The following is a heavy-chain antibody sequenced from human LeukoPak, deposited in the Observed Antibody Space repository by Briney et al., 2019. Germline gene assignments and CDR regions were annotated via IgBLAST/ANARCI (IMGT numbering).Heavy chain of an antibody. V-gene: IGHV4-38-2*01. CDR2: IYGTGST. Sequence: PSETLSLTCAVSGYSLDKNYYSVWLRQPPGKGLEWIGRIYGTGSTSYNPSLMNRVTMSVDTYKNHFSLKLTSVTAAATAVYYCARYNARGSASTRFDYWGQGILVTISS. CDR1: GYSLDKNYY. D-gene: IGHD1-26*01. J-gene: IGHJ4*02. CDR3: ARYNARGSASTRFDY.